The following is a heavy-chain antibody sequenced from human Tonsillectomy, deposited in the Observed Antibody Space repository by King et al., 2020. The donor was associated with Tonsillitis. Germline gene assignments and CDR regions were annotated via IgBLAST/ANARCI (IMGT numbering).Heavy chain of an antibody. CDR3: ARGYDYVWGSYRHNYFDY. CDR2: ISSSGSTI. Sequence: VQLVESGGGLVQPGGSLRLSCAASGFTFSSYEMNWVRQAPGKGLEWVSYISSSGSTIYYADSVKGRFTISRDNAKNSLYLQMNSLSAEDTAVYYCARGYDYVWGSYRHNYFDYWGQGTLVTVSS. J-gene: IGHJ4*02. D-gene: IGHD3-16*02. CDR1: GFTFSSYE. V-gene: IGHV3-48*03.